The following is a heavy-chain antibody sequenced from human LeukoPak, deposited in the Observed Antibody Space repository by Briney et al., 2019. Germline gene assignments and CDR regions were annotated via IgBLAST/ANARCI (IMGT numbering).Heavy chain of an antibody. J-gene: IGHJ4*02. D-gene: IGHD4-11*01. CDR1: GYTFTGYY. V-gene: IGHV1-2*06. CDR3: ARDQDYRNYVAEY. Sequence: ASVKVSSKASGYTFTGYYMHWVRQAPGQGLEWMGRVEPKTGDTNYAQKFQGRITMTRDTSISTAYLELSRLRSDDTAVYYCARDQDYRNYVAEYWGQGTLVTVSS. CDR2: VEPKTGDT.